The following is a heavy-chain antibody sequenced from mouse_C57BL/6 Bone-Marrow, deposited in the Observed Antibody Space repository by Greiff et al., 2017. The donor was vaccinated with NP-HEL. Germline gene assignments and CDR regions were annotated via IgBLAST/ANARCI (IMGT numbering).Heavy chain of an antibody. V-gene: IGHV1-64*01. CDR3: ASHLYYDYGDWYLEV. D-gene: IGHD2-4*01. Sequence: QVQLQQPGAELVKPGASVKLSCKASGYTFTSYWMHWVKQSPGQGPEWIGMIHPNRGSTYYNEKFKSKATLTVDKSSSTAYMQLSSLTSEDSAVYYCASHLYYDYGDWYLEVWGTGTTVTVYS. CDR2: IHPNRGST. J-gene: IGHJ1*03. CDR1: GYTFTSYW.